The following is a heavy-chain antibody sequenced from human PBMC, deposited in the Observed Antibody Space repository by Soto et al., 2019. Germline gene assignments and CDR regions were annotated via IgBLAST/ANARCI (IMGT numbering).Heavy chain of an antibody. D-gene: IGHD4-17*01. CDR1: GGSISSSSYY. CDR2: IYYSGST. V-gene: IGHV4-39*01. J-gene: IGHJ4*02. Sequence: SETLSLTCTVSGGSISSSSYYWGWIRQPPGKGLEWIGSIYYSGSTYYNPSLKSRVTISVDTSKNQFSLKLSSVTAADTAVYYCARGEGELDGDYVDWGQGTLVTVSS. CDR3: ARGEGELDGDYVD.